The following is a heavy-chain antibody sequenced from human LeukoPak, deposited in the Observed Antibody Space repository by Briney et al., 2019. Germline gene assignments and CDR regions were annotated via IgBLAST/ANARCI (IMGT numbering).Heavy chain of an antibody. D-gene: IGHD4-17*01. V-gene: IGHV3-48*03. CDR3: ATTGFYGDYPFDY. CDR1: GFTFSSYE. CDR2: ISSSGSTI. J-gene: IGHJ4*02. Sequence: GGSLRLSCAAPGFTFSSYEMNWVRQAPGKGLEWVSYISSSGSTIYYADSVKGRFTISRDNAKNSLYLQMNSLRAEDTAVYYCATTGFYGDYPFDYWGQGTLVTVPS.